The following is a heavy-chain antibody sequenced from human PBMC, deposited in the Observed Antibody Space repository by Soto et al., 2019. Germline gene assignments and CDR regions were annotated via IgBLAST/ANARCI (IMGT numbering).Heavy chain of an antibody. J-gene: IGHJ5*02. CDR2: IHYSGST. CDR1: GGSMISFH. Sequence: SETLSLTCTVSGGSMISFHWSWIRQPPGKGLEWIGYIHYSGSTNYNPSLKNRVTISVDRSKNQFSLKLSSVTAADTAVYHCARVPDRWGQGTLVTVSS. D-gene: IGHD2-2*01. CDR3: ARVPDR. V-gene: IGHV4-59*12.